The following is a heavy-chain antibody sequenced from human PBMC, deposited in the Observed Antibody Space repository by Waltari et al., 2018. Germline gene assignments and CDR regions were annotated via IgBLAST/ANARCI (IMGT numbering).Heavy chain of an antibody. CDR3: ARAVGLEPFDY. V-gene: IGHV4-4*02. J-gene: IGHJ4*02. CDR1: GGSISSSHW. Sequence: QVQLQESGPGLVQPSGTLSLICGVSGGSISSSHWWSWVRQPPGRGLEWIGEIYYSGKTNYNPSLKSRVTITIDKSKNQFSLNLMSVTAADTAMYFCARAVGLEPFDYWGQGTLVTVSS. D-gene: IGHD1-1*01. CDR2: IYYSGKT.